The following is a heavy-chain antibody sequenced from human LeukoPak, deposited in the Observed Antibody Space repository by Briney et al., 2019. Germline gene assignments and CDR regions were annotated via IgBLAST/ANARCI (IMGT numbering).Heavy chain of an antibody. CDR2: ISYDGTNE. V-gene: IGHV3-30*18. CDR1: GFAFSSHG. D-gene: IGHD6-13*01. Sequence: PGRSLRLSCAASGFAFSSHGMHWVRQAQGKGLEWVAFISYDGTNEYYADSVKGRFTISRDNPKNTLSLQMNSLRAEDTAVYYCAKEGGSSSWHFDFWGQGTLATVSS. J-gene: IGHJ4*02. CDR3: AKEGGSSSWHFDF.